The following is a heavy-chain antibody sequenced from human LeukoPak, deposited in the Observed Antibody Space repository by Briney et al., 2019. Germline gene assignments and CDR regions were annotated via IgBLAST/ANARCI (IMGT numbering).Heavy chain of an antibody. D-gene: IGHD6-19*01. Sequence: GASVKVSCKASGYTFTSYGISWVRHAPGQGLEWMGWITAYNGNTNYAQKIQGRVTMTTDTSTSTAYMELRSLRSDDTAVYYCARYVAVAGTGLVNYYYMDVWGKGTTVTVSS. J-gene: IGHJ6*03. V-gene: IGHV1-18*01. CDR2: ITAYNGNT. CDR1: GYTFTSYG. CDR3: ARYVAVAGTGLVNYYYMDV.